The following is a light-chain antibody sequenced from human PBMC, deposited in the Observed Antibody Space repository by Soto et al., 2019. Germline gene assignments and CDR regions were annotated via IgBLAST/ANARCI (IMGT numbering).Light chain of an antibody. Sequence: EIVLTQSPGTLSVSPGDRVTLSCRASQSISINLAWYQHKPGQAPRLLIHAGSTRATGIPARISGSGSGTEFTLTISSLQSEDFAVYYCQQYRNWPRTFGQGTKVDI. J-gene: IGKJ1*01. CDR1: QSISIN. V-gene: IGKV3D-15*01. CDR2: AGS. CDR3: QQYRNWPRT.